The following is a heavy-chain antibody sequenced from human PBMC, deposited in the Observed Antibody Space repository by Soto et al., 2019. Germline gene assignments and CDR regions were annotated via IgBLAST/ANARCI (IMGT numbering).Heavy chain of an antibody. J-gene: IGHJ4*02. Sequence: QVQLVQSESEVRKPGASVKVSCRASGYTFTSYGISWVRQAPGQGLEWMGWISAYNGNTNYAQRLQGRVTMTTDTSTNTAYMEMRSRKSADTAVYYCAREAFLGTVSLGYWVQGTRVIVSS. CDR3: AREAFLGTVSLGY. CDR1: GYTFTSYG. V-gene: IGHV1-18*01. D-gene: IGHD4-4*01. CDR2: ISAYNGNT.